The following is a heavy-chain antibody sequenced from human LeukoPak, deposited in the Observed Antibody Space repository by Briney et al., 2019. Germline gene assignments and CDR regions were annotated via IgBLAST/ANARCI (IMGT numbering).Heavy chain of an antibody. CDR3: AKDLYGNFDY. J-gene: IGHJ4*02. CDR1: GFTVNSNY. D-gene: IGHD2/OR15-2a*01. Sequence: GGSLTLSCGASGFTVNSNYMAWVRQAPGKGLEWVAVISYDGSNKYYADSVKGRFTISRDNSKNTLYLQMNSLRAEDTAVYYCAKDLYGNFDYWGQGTLVTVSS. CDR2: ISYDGSNK. V-gene: IGHV3-30*18.